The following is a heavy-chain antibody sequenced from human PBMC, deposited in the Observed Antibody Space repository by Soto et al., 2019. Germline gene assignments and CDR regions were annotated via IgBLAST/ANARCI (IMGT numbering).Heavy chain of an antibody. CDR1: GFTVSTKY. D-gene: IGHD3-16*01. J-gene: IGHJ4*02. Sequence: EVQLVESGGELDQPGGSLRLSCAASGFTVSTKYMSWVRQAPGKGLEWVSVIYSGGSSFYADSVRGRFTISRDNSKNTVNLQMNSLRAEDTAVYYCARDPWAADYWGQGTLVTVSS. V-gene: IGHV3-66*01. CDR3: ARDPWAADY. CDR2: IYSGGSS.